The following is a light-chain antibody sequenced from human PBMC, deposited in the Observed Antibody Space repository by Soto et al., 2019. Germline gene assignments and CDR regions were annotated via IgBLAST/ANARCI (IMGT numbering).Light chain of an antibody. CDR3: CSYAVSYTSHVV. Sequence: QSALTQPRSVSGSPGQSVTISCTGTSSDVGGYNYVSWYQQHPGKAPKLTIYDVSKRPSGVPDRFSGSKSGNTASLTISGLQAEDEADYYCCSYAVSYTSHVVFGGGTKLTVL. V-gene: IGLV2-11*01. CDR2: DVS. CDR1: SSDVGGYNY. J-gene: IGLJ2*01.